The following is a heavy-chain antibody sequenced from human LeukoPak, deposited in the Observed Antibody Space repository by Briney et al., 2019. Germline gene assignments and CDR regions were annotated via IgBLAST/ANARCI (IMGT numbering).Heavy chain of an antibody. CDR2: IWYDGSNK. Sequence: GGSLRLSCAASGFIFSSHGMHWVRQAPGKGLEWVAVIWYDGSNKYYADSVRGRFTISRDNSKNTLYLQMDSLRGEDTAVYYCARDPVRDGYPYSFDYWGQGTLVTVSS. V-gene: IGHV3-33*01. J-gene: IGHJ4*02. CDR3: ARDPVRDGYPYSFDY. CDR1: GFIFSSHG. D-gene: IGHD5-24*01.